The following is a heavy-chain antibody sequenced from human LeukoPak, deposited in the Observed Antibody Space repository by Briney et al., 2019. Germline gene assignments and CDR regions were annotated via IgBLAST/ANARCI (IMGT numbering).Heavy chain of an antibody. J-gene: IGHJ4*02. Sequence: PGRSLRLSCAASGFTFSSYGMHWVRQAPGKGLEWVAVMSYDGSNKYYADSVKGRFTISRDNSKNTLYLQMNSLRAEDTAVYYCAKLPLVATQPPKVYWGQGTLVTVSS. D-gene: IGHD5-12*01. CDR2: MSYDGSNK. CDR1: GFTFSSYG. V-gene: IGHV3-30*18. CDR3: AKLPLVATQPPKVY.